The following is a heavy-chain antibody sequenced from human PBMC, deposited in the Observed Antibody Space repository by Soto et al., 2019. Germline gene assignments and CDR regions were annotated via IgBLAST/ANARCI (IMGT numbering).Heavy chain of an antibody. CDR3: AKDVGGGSYYGGYYYYGMDV. J-gene: IGHJ6*02. V-gene: IGHV3-23*01. D-gene: IGHD1-26*01. Sequence: PGGSLRLSCAASGFTFSNNAMNWVRQAPGKGLEWVSGISGTGYGTYYADSVKGRFTISRDNSKNTLYLQMNSLRAEDTAVYYCAKDVGGGSYYGGYYYYGMDVWGQGTTVTVSS. CDR2: ISGTGYGT. CDR1: GFTFSNNA.